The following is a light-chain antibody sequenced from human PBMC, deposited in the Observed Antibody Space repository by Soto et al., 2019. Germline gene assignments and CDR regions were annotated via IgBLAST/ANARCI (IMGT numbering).Light chain of an antibody. CDR2: DAS. J-gene: IGKJ1*01. CDR3: QQYDKLPPWT. V-gene: IGKV1-33*01. CDR1: QDISNY. Sequence: DIQMTQSPSSLSASVGDRVTITCQASQDISNYLNWYQQKPGKAPKLLIYDASNLETGVPSRFSGSGSGTDSTFTISSLQPEDIATYYCQQYDKLPPWTFGQGTKVEIK.